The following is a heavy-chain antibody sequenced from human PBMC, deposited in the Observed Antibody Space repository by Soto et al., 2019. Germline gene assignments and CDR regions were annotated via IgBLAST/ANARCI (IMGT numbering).Heavy chain of an antibody. CDR2: IYYSGST. V-gene: IGHV4-39*01. CDR3: ARPNLVYGGNPIDY. D-gene: IGHD4-17*01. Sequence: QVQLQESGPGLVKPSETLSLTCTVSGGSISSSSYYWGWIRQPPGKGLEWIGSIYYSGSTYYNPSLKSRVTISVDTSKNQFSLKLSSVTAADTAVYYCARPNLVYGGNPIDYWGQGTLVTVSS. J-gene: IGHJ4*02. CDR1: GGSISSSSYY.